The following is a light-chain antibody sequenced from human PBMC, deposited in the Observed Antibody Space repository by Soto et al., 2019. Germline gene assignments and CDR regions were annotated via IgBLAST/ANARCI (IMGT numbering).Light chain of an antibody. CDR1: QILNGGS. CDR2: DSS. CDR3: QLCGSSPELT. Sequence: EIVLTQSPGTLSLSPGDRAALSCRTTQILNGGSLAWYQVKPGQAPRLLMYDSSIRAAGVPNRFSGSGSGTGFTLTISRLETEDFAVYYCQLCGSSPELTFGGGTNVDIK. V-gene: IGKV3-20*01. J-gene: IGKJ4*01.